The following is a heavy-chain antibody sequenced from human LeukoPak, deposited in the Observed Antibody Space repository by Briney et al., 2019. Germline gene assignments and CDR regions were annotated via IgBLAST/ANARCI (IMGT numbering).Heavy chain of an antibody. J-gene: IGHJ4*02. V-gene: IGHV3-23*01. D-gene: IGHD3-22*01. Sequence: PGGSLRLSCAASGFIFTNYGMRWVRQAPGKGLEWVSSLSDSGRSTYYADSVKGRFTISRDNSKNTLYLQMNSLRAEGTALYYCAKDFGHDSRPHDYWGQGTLVTVSS. CDR3: AKDFGHDSRPHDY. CDR2: LSDSGRST. CDR1: GFIFTNYG.